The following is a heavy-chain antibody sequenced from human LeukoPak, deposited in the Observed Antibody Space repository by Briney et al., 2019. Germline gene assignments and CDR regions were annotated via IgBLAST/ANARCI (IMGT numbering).Heavy chain of an antibody. CDR3: ARAGGSYAVDY. D-gene: IGHD2-2*01. V-gene: IGHV4-30-2*01. J-gene: IGHJ4*02. CDR1: GGSISSGGYS. Sequence: SQTLSLTCAVSGGSISSGGYSWSWIRQPPGKGVEWIGYIYHSGSTYYNPSLKSRVTISVDRSKNQFSLKLSSVTAADTAVYYCARAGGSYAVDYWGQGTLVTVSS. CDR2: IYHSGST.